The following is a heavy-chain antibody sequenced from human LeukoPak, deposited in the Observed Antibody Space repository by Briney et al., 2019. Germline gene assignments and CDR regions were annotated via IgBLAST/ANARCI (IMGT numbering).Heavy chain of an antibody. CDR2: IYSTGTT. V-gene: IGHV3-66*02. CDR1: GLTVSSSY. Sequence: GGSLRLSCAASGLTVSSSYMSWVRQAPGKGLEWVSIIYSTGTTYYADSVKGRFTISRDSSKNTLYLQMNSLIPEDTAVYYCARVNYYDLDYWGQGTLVTVSS. J-gene: IGHJ4*02. D-gene: IGHD3-22*01. CDR3: ARVNYYDLDY.